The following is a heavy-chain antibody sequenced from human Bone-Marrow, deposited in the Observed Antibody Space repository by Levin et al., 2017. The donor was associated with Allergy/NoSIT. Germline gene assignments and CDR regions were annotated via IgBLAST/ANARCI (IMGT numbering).Heavy chain of an antibody. CDR1: GGSMSGDY. CDR3: ARDGGGKSGFDSWLDL. J-gene: IGHJ5*02. V-gene: IGHV4-59*01. CDR2: IYSSGTA. Sequence: GSLRLSCTVSGGSMSGDYWSWVRQPPGKGLEWIAYIYSSGTANYNPSLKSRATISVDKSKNHFSLRLTSVTAADTAIYYCARDGGGKSGFDSWLDLWGQGTLVTVSS. D-gene: IGHD5-12*01.